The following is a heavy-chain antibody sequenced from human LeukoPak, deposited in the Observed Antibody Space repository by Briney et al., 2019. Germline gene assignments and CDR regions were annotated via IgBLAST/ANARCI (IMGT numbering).Heavy chain of an antibody. J-gene: IGHJ3*02. D-gene: IGHD3-22*01. CDR3: GSGYYDSSGYRDAFDI. CDR1: GGTFSSYA. Sequence: SVKVSCKASGGTFSSYAISWVRQAPGQGLGWMGGIIPIFGTANYAQKFQGRVTITTDESTSTAYMELSSLRSEDTAVYYCGSGYYDSSGYRDAFDIWGQGTMVTVSS. V-gene: IGHV1-69*05. CDR2: IIPIFGTA.